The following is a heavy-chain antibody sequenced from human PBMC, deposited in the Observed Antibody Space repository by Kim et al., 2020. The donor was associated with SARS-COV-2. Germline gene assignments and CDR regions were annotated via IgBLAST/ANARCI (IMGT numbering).Heavy chain of an antibody. J-gene: IGHJ6*02. CDR1: GFTFSSYW. Sequence: GGSLRLSCAASGFTFSSYWMSWVRQAPGKGLEWVANIKQDGSEKYYVDSVKGRFTISRDNAKNSLYLQMNSLRAEDTAVYYCAREVRGVIITFVYYYYGMDVWGQGTTVTVSS. D-gene: IGHD3-10*01. CDR3: AREVRGVIITFVYYYYGMDV. V-gene: IGHV3-7*01. CDR2: IKQDGSEK.